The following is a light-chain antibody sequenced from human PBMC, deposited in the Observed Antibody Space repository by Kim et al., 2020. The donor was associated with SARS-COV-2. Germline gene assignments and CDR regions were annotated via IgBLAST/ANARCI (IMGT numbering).Light chain of an antibody. CDR1: QSVSNSY. V-gene: IGKV3-20*01. Sequence: EIVLTQSPGTLSLSPGERATLSCRASQSVSNSYLAWYQQKPGQAPRLLIYGASSRATGIADRFSGSGSGVDFNLTISRLGPEDVAVYYCQQYRSSPYTCGQETKLEI. CDR2: GAS. CDR3: QQYRSSPYT. J-gene: IGKJ2*01.